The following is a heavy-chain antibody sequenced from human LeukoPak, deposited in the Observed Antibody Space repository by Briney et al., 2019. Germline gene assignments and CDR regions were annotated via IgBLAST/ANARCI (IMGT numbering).Heavy chain of an antibody. CDR2: INPNSGGT. V-gene: IGHV1-2*02. Sequence: ASVKVSCKVSGYTLTELSMHWVRQAPGQGLEWMGWINPNSGGTNYAQKFQGRVTMTRDTSISTAYMELSRLRSDDTAVYYCARGGRDTGFYDFWSGSKFDYWGQGTLVTVSS. J-gene: IGHJ4*02. CDR3: ARGGRDTGFYDFWSGSKFDY. D-gene: IGHD3-3*01. CDR1: GYTLTELS.